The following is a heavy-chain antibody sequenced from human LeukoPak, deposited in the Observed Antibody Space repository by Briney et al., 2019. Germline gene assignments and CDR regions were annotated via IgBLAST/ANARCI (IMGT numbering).Heavy chain of an antibody. D-gene: IGHD5-12*01. CDR1: GFTFSSYW. J-gene: IGHJ3*02. V-gene: IGHV3-74*01. CDR3: ARRYSGYDLGAFDI. Sequence: GGSLRLSRAASGFTFSSYWMHWVRQAPGKGLVWVSRINSDGSSTSYADSVKGRFTISRDNAKNTLYLQMNSLRAEDTAVYYCARRYSGYDLGAFDIWGQGTMVTVSS. CDR2: INSDGSST.